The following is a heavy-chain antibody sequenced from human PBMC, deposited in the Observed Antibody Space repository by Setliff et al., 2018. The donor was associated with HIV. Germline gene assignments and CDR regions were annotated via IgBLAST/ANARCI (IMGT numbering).Heavy chain of an antibody. V-gene: IGHV4-39*01. CDR1: GGSISSGYYY. J-gene: IGHJ6*03. CDR2: IYYSGST. CDR3: ARTKDCGTTSCPGTHNYYYMDV. D-gene: IGHD2-2*01. Sequence: SETLSLTCTVSGGSISSGYYYWGWIRQPPGKGLEWIGTIYYSGSTYYNPSLKSRVTISVDTSKNQFSLKLSSVTAADTAVYYCARTKDCGTTSCPGTHNYYYMDVWGKGTTVTVSS.